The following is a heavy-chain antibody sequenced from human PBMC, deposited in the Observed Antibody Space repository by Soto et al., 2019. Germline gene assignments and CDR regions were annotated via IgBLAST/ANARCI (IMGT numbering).Heavy chain of an antibody. V-gene: IGHV1-2*04. J-gene: IGHJ2*01. CDR2: INPNTGDT. Sequence: QVQLVQSGAEVKKPGASVKVSCKASGYTFTGYHMHWVRQAPGQGLEWMGWINPNTGDTNYAPKFQGWVTMTRDTSISTAYMEFNRLTFDDTAVYYCARPRWGASGYFDLWGHGTLVTVSS. CDR1: GYTFTGYH. CDR3: ARPRWGASGYFDL. D-gene: IGHD3-16*01.